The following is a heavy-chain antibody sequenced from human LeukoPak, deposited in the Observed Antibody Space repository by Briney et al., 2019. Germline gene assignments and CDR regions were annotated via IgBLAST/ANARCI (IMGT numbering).Heavy chain of an antibody. CDR2: INHRGRT. V-gene: IGHV4-34*01. CDR3: ASVSRGFGESSKYYSYYYMDV. CDR1: GGSFSGYY. Sequence: SSETLSLTCAVYGGSFSGYYWSWIRQPPGKGLEWIGEINHRGRTNYNPSLKSRLTISVDTSKNHFSLRLSAVTAADTAIYYCASVSRGFGESSKYYSYYYMDVWGNGTTVTFSS. J-gene: IGHJ6*03. D-gene: IGHD3-10*01.